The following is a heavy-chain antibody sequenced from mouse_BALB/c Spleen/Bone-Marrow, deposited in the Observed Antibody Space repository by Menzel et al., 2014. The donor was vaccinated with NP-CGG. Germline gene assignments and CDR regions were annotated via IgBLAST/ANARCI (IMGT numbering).Heavy chain of an antibody. CDR3: ARFITTGAKDY. CDR1: GFSLSRYN. CDR2: IWGGGNT. D-gene: IGHD1-1*01. J-gene: IGHJ4*01. V-gene: IGHV2-6-4*01. Sequence: VQLQQSGPGQVAPSQSLSITCTVSGFSLSRYNVHWVRQPPGKGLEWLGVIWGGGNTDYNSGLKSRLSISKDNSKSQVFLKMNGLQTDDTAMYYCARFITTGAKDYWGQGTSVTVSS.